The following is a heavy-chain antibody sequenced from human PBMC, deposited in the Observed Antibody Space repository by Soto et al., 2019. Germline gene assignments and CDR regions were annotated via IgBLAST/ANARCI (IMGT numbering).Heavy chain of an antibody. V-gene: IGHV4-31*03. D-gene: IGHD3-3*01. Sequence: SETLSLTCTVSGGSISSGGYYWSWIRQHPGKGLEWIGYIYYSGSTYYNPSLKSRVTISVDTSKNQFSLKLSSVTAADTAVYYCARVYYDGLYGMDVWGQGTTVTVSS. CDR1: GGSISSGGYY. CDR2: IYYSGST. J-gene: IGHJ6*02. CDR3: ARVYYDGLYGMDV.